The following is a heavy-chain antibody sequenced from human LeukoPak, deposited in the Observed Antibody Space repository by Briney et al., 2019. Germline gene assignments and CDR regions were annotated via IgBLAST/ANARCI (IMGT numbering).Heavy chain of an antibody. D-gene: IGHD3-10*01. Sequence: GASVTVSCTASGYTFTGYYMHWVRQAPGQGLEWMGWINPNSGGTNYAQKFQGWVTMTRDTSISTAYMELSRLRSDDTAVYYCARARGITMVRGVLYGMDVWGQGTTVTVSS. CDR3: ARARGITMVRGVLYGMDV. J-gene: IGHJ6*02. V-gene: IGHV1-2*04. CDR1: GYTFTGYY. CDR2: INPNSGGT.